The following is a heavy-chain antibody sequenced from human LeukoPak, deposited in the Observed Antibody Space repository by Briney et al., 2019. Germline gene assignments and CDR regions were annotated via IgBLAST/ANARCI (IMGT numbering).Heavy chain of an antibody. CDR1: GGSISSYY. Sequence: PSETLSLTCTVSGGSISSYYWSWIRQPPGEGLEWIGYIYYSGSTNYNPSLKSRVTISVDTSKNQFSLRLSSVTAADTAVYYCARRDLRSDAFDIWGQGTMVTVSS. J-gene: IGHJ3*02. CDR2: IYYSGST. V-gene: IGHV4-59*01. D-gene: IGHD5-24*01. CDR3: ARRDLRSDAFDI.